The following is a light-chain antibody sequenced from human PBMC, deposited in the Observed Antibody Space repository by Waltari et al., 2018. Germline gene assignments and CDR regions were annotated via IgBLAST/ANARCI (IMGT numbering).Light chain of an antibody. CDR1: NSTIGAYNY. Sequence: QSALPQPASVSGSPGQSIPIPCPGTNSTIGAYNYFSWYQHLPGKAPKLIISEVRRRPSGVSNRFSGSKSGNMASLTISGLQAEDEADYYCNSYTTSSTWVFGGGTKLTVL. J-gene: IGLJ3*02. V-gene: IGLV2-14*01. CDR2: EVR. CDR3: NSYTTSSTWV.